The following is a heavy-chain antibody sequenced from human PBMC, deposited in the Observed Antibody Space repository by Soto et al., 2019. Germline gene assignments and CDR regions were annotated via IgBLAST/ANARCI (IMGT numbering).Heavy chain of an antibody. Sequence: ASVKVSFKASGYMFTAFYMRWVRKATGQGREWMGWLKPNSGGTTYGQKFQGRVTMTRDKSISTAYMELTKLTSADPAIYFCAREYYHDRDLDCWGKGSLVTVAS. CDR2: LKPNSGGT. CDR1: GYMFTAFY. CDR3: AREYYHDRDLDC. V-gene: IGHV1-2*02. J-gene: IGHJ4*02. D-gene: IGHD3-22*01.